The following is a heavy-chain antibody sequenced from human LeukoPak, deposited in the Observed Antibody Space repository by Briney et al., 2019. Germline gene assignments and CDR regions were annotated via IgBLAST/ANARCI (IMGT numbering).Heavy chain of an antibody. Sequence: GGSLRLSCAASGFTFSSYWMHWVRQPPGKGLEWLSQIKFDGTHIRYADSVKGRFTISRDNAKNTVSLQMNSLRAEDTAVYYCAKGSITMIVVVPFDYWGQGTLVTVSS. J-gene: IGHJ4*02. V-gene: IGHV3-74*01. CDR2: IKFDGTHI. D-gene: IGHD3-22*01. CDR3: AKGSITMIVVVPFDY. CDR1: GFTFSSYW.